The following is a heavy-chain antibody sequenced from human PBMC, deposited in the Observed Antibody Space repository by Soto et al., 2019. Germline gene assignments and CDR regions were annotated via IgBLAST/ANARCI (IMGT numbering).Heavy chain of an antibody. J-gene: IGHJ6*02. CDR1: GGTFSSYA. CDR2: IIPIFGTA. Sequence: ASVKVSCKASGGTFSSYAISWVRQAPGQGLEWMGGIIPIFGTANYAQKFQGRVTITADESTSTAYMELSSLRSEDTAVYYCARAEPPQPYYYYYYGVDVWGQGTTVTVSS. CDR3: ARAEPPQPYYYYYYGVDV. D-gene: IGHD1-1*01. V-gene: IGHV1-69*13.